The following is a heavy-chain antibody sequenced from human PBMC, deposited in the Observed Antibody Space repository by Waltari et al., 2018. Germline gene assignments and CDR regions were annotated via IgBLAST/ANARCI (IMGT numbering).Heavy chain of an antibody. CDR3: ARRAYDSSGYYYWYFDL. V-gene: IGHV3-53*01. Sequence: EVQLVESGGGLIQPGGSLRLSCAASGFTVSSNYMSWVRQAPGKGLEWVSVIYSGGSTDYADSVKGRFTISRDKSKNTLYLQMNSLRAEDTAVYYCARRAYDSSGYYYWYFDLWGRGTLVTVSS. CDR2: IYSGGST. D-gene: IGHD3-22*01. CDR1: GFTVSSNY. J-gene: IGHJ2*01.